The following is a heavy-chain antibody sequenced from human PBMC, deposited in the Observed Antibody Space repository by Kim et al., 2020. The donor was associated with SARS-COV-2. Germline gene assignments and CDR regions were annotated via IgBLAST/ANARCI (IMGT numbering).Heavy chain of an antibody. CDR3: ARGCSGGSCYLGSRELGYYYGMDV. V-gene: IGHV4-39*07. CDR1: GGSISSSSYY. CDR2: IYYSGST. D-gene: IGHD2-15*01. Sequence: SETLSLTCTVSGGSISSSSYYWGWIRQPPGKGLEWIGSIYYSGSTYYNPSLKSRVTISVDTSKNQFSLKLSSVTAADTAVYYCARGCSGGSCYLGSRELGYYYGMDVWGQGTTVTVSS. J-gene: IGHJ6*02.